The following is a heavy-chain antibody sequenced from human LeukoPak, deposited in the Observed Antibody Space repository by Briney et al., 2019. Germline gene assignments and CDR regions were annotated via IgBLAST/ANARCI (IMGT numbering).Heavy chain of an antibody. D-gene: IGHD5-18*01. V-gene: IGHV4-34*01. CDR2: INHSGST. CDR3: ARRGYSYGKFDY. J-gene: IGHJ4*02. Sequence: SETLSLTXAVYGGSFSGYYWSWIRQPPGKGLEWIGEINHSGSTNYNPSLKSRVTISVDTSKNQFSLKLSSVTAADTAVYYSARRGYSYGKFDYWGQGTLVTVSS. CDR1: GGSFSGYY.